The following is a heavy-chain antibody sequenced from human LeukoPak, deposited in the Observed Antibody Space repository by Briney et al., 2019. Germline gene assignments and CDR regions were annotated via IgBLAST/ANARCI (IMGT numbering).Heavy chain of an antibody. J-gene: IGHJ4*02. CDR1: GGSINTYY. CDR2: IYYSGST. CDR3: ARHGGGNSVYYLDY. V-gene: IGHV4-59*08. D-gene: IGHD4-23*01. Sequence: SETLSLTCTVSGGSINTYYWSWIRQPPGKGLEWIGYIYYSGSTNYNPSLKSRVTISVDTSKNQFSLELSSVTAADTAVYYCARHGGGNSVYYLDYWGQGTLVTVSS.